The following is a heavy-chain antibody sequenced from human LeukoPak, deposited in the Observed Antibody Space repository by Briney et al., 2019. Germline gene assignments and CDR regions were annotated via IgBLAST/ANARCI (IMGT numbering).Heavy chain of an antibody. V-gene: IGHV1-8*01. CDR3: ARDALDDYVWGSYRYSDY. CDR1: GYTFTSYD. CDR2: MSPNSGNT. D-gene: IGHD3-16*02. J-gene: IGHJ4*02. Sequence: ASVKVSCKASGYTFTSYDINWVRQATGQGLEWMGWMSPNSGNTGYAQKFQGRVTMTRDTSIGTAYLELSSLKSEDTAVYYCARDALDDYVWGSYRYSDYWGQGTLVTVSS.